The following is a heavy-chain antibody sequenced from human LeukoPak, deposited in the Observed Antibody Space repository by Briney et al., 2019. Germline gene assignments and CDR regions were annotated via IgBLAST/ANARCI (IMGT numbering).Heavy chain of an antibody. V-gene: IGHV1-18*04. J-gene: IGHJ6*04. CDR3: ARWGLTNCYYSYGMDV. CDR2: ISAYNGNT. Sequence: AAVKVSCKASGYTLTSYGISWVRQAPRQGLEGMGWISAYNGNTNYAQKLQRRDTMTTDTSTSTANMKRRSLRSHNTAVYYGARWGLTNCYYSYGMDVWGKGTTVTVSS. CDR1: GYTLTSYG. D-gene: IGHD3-16*01.